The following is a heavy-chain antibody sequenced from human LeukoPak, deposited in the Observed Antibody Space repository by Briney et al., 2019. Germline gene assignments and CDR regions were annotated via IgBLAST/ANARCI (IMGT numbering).Heavy chain of an antibody. D-gene: IGHD3-10*01. CDR3: ARVLFEYYYGSGSYYPDY. J-gene: IGHJ4*02. Sequence: SVKVSCKASGGTFSSYAISWVRQAPGQGLEWMRGIIPIFGTANYAQKFQGRVTITADESTCTAYMELSSLRSEDTAVYYCARVLFEYYYGSGSYYPDYWGQGTLVTVSS. CDR1: GGTFSSYA. CDR2: IIPIFGTA. V-gene: IGHV1-69*13.